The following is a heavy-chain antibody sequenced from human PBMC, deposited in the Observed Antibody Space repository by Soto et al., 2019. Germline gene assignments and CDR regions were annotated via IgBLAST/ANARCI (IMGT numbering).Heavy chain of an antibody. J-gene: IGHJ4*02. CDR1: GGSLSGYY. CDR2: VKDGGHT. V-gene: IGHV4-34*01. D-gene: IGHD5-12*01. Sequence: QVQLQQWGAGLLKPSETLSLNCAVTGGSLSGYYWSWIRQPPGKGLEWIGEVKDGGHTNYSPSLRGRVPISPDTPTSQFALRLNSVTAADTGVYYCARGQEGVVATHWDQGSLVTVSS. CDR3: ARGQEGVVATH.